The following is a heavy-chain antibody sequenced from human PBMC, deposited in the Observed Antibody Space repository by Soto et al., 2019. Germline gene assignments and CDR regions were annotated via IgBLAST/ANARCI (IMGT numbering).Heavy chain of an antibody. CDR1: GYTFTSYG. D-gene: IGHD1-1*01. Sequence: QVHLVQSGAEVKKPGASVKVSCKASGYTFTSYGITWVRQAPGQGLEWMGWISAHNGKTDYAQKLQGRVIVTRDTSTSTAYMELRSMISDDTAVYYCARGRYGDYWGQGDLVTVSS. J-gene: IGHJ4*02. CDR3: ARGRYGDY. CDR2: ISAHNGKT. V-gene: IGHV1-18*01.